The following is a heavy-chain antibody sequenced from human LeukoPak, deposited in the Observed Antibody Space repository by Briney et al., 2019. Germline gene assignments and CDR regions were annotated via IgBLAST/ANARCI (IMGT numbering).Heavy chain of an antibody. D-gene: IGHD1-26*01. CDR1: GYTFTGYY. J-gene: IGHJ4*02. Sequence: ASVKVSCKASGYTFTGYYMHWVRQAPGQGLEWMGWINPNSGGTNYAQKFQGRVTMTRDTSISTAYMELSRLRSDDTAVYYCARDRRRVGATPAYYFDYWGQGTLVTVSS. V-gene: IGHV1-2*02. CDR2: INPNSGGT. CDR3: ARDRRRVGATPAYYFDY.